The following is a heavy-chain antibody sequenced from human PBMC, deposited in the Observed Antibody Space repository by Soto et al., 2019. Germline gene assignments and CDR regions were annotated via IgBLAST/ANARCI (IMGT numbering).Heavy chain of an antibody. J-gene: IGHJ4*02. V-gene: IGHV4-39*01. CDR1: GGSISSSSYY. D-gene: IGHD4-17*01. Sequence: SETLSLTCTVSGGSISSSSYYWGWIRQPPGKGLEWIGSIYYSGSTYYNPSLKSRVTISVDTSKNQFSLKLSSVTAADTAVYYCARAGDDYAIDYWGQGTLVTVSS. CDR3: ARAGDDYAIDY. CDR2: IYYSGST.